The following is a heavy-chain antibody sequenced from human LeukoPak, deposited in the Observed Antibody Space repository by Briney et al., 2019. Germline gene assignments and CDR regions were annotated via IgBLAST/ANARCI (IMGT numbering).Heavy chain of an antibody. CDR1: GFSFSSYS. J-gene: IGHJ6*03. D-gene: IGHD3-16*02. V-gene: IGHV3-21*01. CDR3: ARQESSYDYVWGSYRYYYYYYMDV. CDR2: ISSTSSDI. Sequence: GGSLRLSCAASGFSFSSYSMNWVRQAPGKGLEWVSSISSTSSDIFHADSVKGRFTISRDNAKNSLYLQMNSLRAEDTAVYYCARQESSYDYVWGSYRYYYYYYMDVWGKGTTVTVSS.